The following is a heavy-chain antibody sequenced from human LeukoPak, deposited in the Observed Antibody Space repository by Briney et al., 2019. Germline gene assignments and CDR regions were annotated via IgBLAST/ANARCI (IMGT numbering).Heavy chain of an antibody. CDR2: ISSSSTYI. CDR3: ARDGDYDSSGRAFDI. Sequence: GGSLRLSCAASGFTFSSYSMNWVRQAPGKGLEWVSSISSSSTYIYHADSVKGRFTISRDNAKNSVYLQMNSLRAEDTAVYYCARDGDYDSSGRAFDIWGQGTMVTVSS. J-gene: IGHJ3*02. CDR1: GFTFSSYS. V-gene: IGHV3-21*01. D-gene: IGHD3-22*01.